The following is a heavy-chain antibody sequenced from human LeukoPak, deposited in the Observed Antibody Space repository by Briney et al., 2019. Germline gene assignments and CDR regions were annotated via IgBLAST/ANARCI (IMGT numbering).Heavy chain of an antibody. V-gene: IGHV4-34*01. CDR3: ARVGRIGSGYYYYSNMDL. CDR2: INHSGST. Sequence: SETLSLTCAVYGGSFSGYYWSWIRQPPGKGLEWIGEINHSGSTNYNPSLKSRVTISVDTSKNQFSLKLSSVTAADTAVYYCARVGRIGSGYYYYSNMDLWGKGYTVTVSS. CDR1: GGSFSGYY. J-gene: IGHJ6*03. D-gene: IGHD1-26*01.